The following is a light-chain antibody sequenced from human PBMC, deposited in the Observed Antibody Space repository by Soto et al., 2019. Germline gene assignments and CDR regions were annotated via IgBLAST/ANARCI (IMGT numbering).Light chain of an antibody. V-gene: IGLV1-47*02. J-gene: IGLJ2*01. CDR2: SND. Sequence: QSVLTQPPSASGTTGQRVTLSCSGSSSNIATNDIYWHQQLPGSAPKLLIYSNDQRPSGVPDRFSASKSGTSASLATSGLRSEDEAEYFCATWDDRLSGVVFGGGTKLTVL. CDR1: SSNIATND. CDR3: ATWDDRLSGVV.